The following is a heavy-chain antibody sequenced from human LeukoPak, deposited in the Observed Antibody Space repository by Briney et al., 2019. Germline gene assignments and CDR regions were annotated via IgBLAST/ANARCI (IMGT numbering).Heavy chain of an antibody. CDR2: ISSSGSTI. D-gene: IGHD2-2*02. Sequence: GGPLRLSCAASGFTFSDYYMSWIRQAPGKGLEWVSYISSSGSTIYYADSVRGRFTISRDNAKNSLYLQMDSLRAEDTAVYYCARAGDIVVVPAAIIGWYFDYWGQGTLVTVSS. CDR1: GFTFSDYY. CDR3: ARAGDIVVVPAAIIGWYFDY. V-gene: IGHV3-11*01. J-gene: IGHJ4*02.